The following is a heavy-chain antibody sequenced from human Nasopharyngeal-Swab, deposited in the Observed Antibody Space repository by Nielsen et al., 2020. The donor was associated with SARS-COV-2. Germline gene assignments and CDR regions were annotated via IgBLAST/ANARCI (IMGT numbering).Heavy chain of an antibody. CDR2: INAGNGNT. V-gene: IGHV1-3*01. CDR3: ARDGYYDYVWGNSASYFDY. Sequence: WARQAPGQRIEGMGWINAGNGNTKYPQKFQGRVTITRDTSASTAYMDLSSLRSEDTAVYYCARDGYYDYVWGNSASYFDYWGQGTLVTVSS. D-gene: IGHD3-16*01. J-gene: IGHJ4*02.